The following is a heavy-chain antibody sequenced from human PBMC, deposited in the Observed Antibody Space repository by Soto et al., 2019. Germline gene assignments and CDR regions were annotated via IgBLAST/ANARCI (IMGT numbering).Heavy chain of an antibody. Sequence: QVQLVESGGGVVQPGRSLRLSCAASGFTFSSYSMHWVRQAPGKGLEWVAVISYDGSNKYYADSVKGRFTISRDNSKNTLYLQMNSLRAEDTAVYYCAKDNCSGGSCYVLLSYWGQGTLVTVSS. V-gene: IGHV3-30*18. CDR1: GFTFSSYS. D-gene: IGHD2-15*01. CDR2: ISYDGSNK. CDR3: AKDNCSGGSCYVLLSY. J-gene: IGHJ4*02.